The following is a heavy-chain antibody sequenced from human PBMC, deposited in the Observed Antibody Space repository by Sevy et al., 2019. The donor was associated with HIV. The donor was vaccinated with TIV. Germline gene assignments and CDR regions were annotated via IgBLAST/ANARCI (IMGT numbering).Heavy chain of an antibody. D-gene: IGHD3-3*01. Sequence: ASVKVSCKASGYTFTSYDINWVRQATGQGLEWMGWMNPNSGNTGYAQKFQGRVTMTRNTSISTAYMELSSLRSEDTAVYYCARGPITIFGVVIISYHYYMDVWGKGTTVTVSS. CDR3: ARGPITIFGVVIISYHYYMDV. V-gene: IGHV1-8*01. CDR1: GYTFTSYD. J-gene: IGHJ6*03. CDR2: MNPNSGNT.